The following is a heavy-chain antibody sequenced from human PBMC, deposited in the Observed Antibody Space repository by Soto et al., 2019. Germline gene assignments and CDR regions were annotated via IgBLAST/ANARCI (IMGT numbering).Heavy chain of an antibody. D-gene: IGHD1-26*01. CDR1: GFTFSNAW. Sequence: GGSLRLSCAASGFTFSNAWMSWVRQAPGKGLEWVGRIKSKTDGGTTDYAAPVKGRFTISRDDSKNTLYLQMNSLKTEDTAVYYCTTGSHPGELLPDYWGQGTLVTVSS. J-gene: IGHJ4*02. CDR3: TTGSHPGELLPDY. CDR2: IKSKTDGGTT. V-gene: IGHV3-15*01.